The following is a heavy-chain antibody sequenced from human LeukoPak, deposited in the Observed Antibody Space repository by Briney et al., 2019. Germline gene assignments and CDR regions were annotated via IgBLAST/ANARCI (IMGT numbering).Heavy chain of an antibody. CDR2: INHSGST. Sequence: SETRSLTCAGYGGSFSGYYWSWIRQPPGKGLEWIGEINHSGSTNYNPSLKSRVTISVDTSKNQFSLKLSSVTAADTAVYYCASRPLDTAMALYYFDYWGQGTLVTVSS. J-gene: IGHJ4*02. D-gene: IGHD5-18*01. CDR3: ASRPLDTAMALYYFDY. V-gene: IGHV4-34*01. CDR1: GGSFSGYY.